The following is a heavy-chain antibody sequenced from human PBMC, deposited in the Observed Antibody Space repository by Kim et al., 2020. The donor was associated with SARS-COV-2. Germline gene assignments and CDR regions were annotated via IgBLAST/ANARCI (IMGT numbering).Heavy chain of an antibody. J-gene: IGHJ4*01. V-gene: IGHV4-39*02. D-gene: IGHD6-19*01. CDR3: ARNAISVTHRAWTFDF. CDR1: GDSFSNYNYY. CDR2: MYYSGNT. Sequence: SETLSLTCTVSGDSFSNYNYYWGRIRQPPGQGWEWIVSMYYSGNTYYNPSLKRRITISVDTTKNHFSLKLNTVTAADASLFYCARNAISVTHRAWTFDF.